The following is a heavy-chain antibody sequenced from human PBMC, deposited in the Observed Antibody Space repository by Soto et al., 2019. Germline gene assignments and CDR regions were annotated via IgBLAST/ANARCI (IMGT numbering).Heavy chain of an antibody. CDR3: ARDRDAGPNYFDS. CDR2: TYYKSKWYT. J-gene: IGHJ4*02. D-gene: IGHD1-1*01. V-gene: IGHV6-1*01. CDR1: GDSVSSNSAA. Sequence: PSQTLSLTCAISGDSVSSNSAAWSWIRQSPSRGLEWLGMTYYKSKWYTDYAVSLKGRITINPDTSRNQFSLQLNSATPEDTAVYFCARDRDAGPNYFDSWGQGTLVTVSS.